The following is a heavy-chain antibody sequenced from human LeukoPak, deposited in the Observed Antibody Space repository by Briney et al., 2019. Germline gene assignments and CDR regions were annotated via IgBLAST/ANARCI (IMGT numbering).Heavy chain of an antibody. CDR1: GFTFSSYA. D-gene: IGHD3-22*01. CDR2: ISWDGGST. J-gene: IGHJ4*02. V-gene: IGHV3-43D*03. Sequence: GGSLRLSCAASGFTFSSYAMHWVRQAPGKGLEWVSLISWDGGSTYYADSVKGRFTISRDNSKNSLYLQMNSLRAEDTALYYCAKNYPIYDSSGLPDYWGQGTLVTVSS. CDR3: AKNYPIYDSSGLPDY.